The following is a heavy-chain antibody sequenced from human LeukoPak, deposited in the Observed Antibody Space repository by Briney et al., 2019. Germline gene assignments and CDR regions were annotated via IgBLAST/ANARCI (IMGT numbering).Heavy chain of an antibody. D-gene: IGHD5-12*01. V-gene: IGHV3-30*04. Sequence: QPGRSLRLSCAASGFTFSSYAMHWVRQAPGKGLEWVAVISYDGSNKYYADSVKGRFTISRDNSKNTLYLQMDSLRAEDTAVYYCAGKDQYSGYVNWFDPWGQGTLVTVSS. CDR1: GFTFSSYA. CDR2: ISYDGSNK. J-gene: IGHJ5*02. CDR3: AGKDQYSGYVNWFDP.